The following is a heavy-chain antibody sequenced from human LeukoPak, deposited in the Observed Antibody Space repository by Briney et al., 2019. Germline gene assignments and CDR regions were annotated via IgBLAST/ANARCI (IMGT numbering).Heavy chain of an antibody. CDR1: GGSISSYY. V-gene: IGHV4-59*08. J-gene: IGHJ4*02. CDR3: ARRESGYPFDS. Sequence: SETLSLTCTVSGGSISSYYWNWIRQPPGKGLEWIGYISYSGSTNYNPSLMSRVTISVDTSKNQFSLKLSSVTAADTAVYYCARRESGYPFDSWGQGTLVTVSS. CDR2: ISYSGST. D-gene: IGHD5-12*01.